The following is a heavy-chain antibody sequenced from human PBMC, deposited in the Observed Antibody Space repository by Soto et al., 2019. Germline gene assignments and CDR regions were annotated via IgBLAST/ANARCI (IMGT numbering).Heavy chain of an antibody. CDR1: GGSFSGYY. CDR3: ARGGRVAAAGTRRYFDL. J-gene: IGHJ2*01. D-gene: IGHD6-13*01. Sequence: QVQLQQWGAGLLKPSETLSLTCAVYGGSFSGYYWSWIRQPPGKGLVWIGEINHSGSTNYNPSLKSRVTISVDTCKNQFSLKLSSVTAADTAVYYCARGGRVAAAGTRRYFDLWGRGTLVTFSS. CDR2: INHSGST. V-gene: IGHV4-34*01.